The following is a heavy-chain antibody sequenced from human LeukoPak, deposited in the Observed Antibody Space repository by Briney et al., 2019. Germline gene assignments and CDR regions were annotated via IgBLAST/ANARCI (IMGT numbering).Heavy chain of an antibody. CDR3: ARGSRTNWFDP. CDR2: IYTSGST. D-gene: IGHD6-13*01. CDR1: GGSISSGSYY. J-gene: IGHJ5*02. Sequence: PSETLSLTCTVSGGSISSGSYYWSWIRQPAGKGLEWIGRIYTSGSTNYNPSLKSRVTISVDTSKNQFSLKLSSVTAADTAVYYCARGSRTNWFDPWGQGTLVTVSS. V-gene: IGHV4-61*02.